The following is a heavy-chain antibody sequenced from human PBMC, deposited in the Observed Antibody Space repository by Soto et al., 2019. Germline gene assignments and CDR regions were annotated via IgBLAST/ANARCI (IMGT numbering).Heavy chain of an antibody. D-gene: IGHD3-10*01. V-gene: IGHV4-31*11. J-gene: IGHJ4*02. Sequence: SETLSLTCAVSGDSIRSGGYYWTWIRQHPGKGLEWIGYIYYSGSTYYNPSLKSRVSISVDTSKNQFSLKLSSVTAADTAVYYCARGLGSGNWDYWGQG. CDR2: IYYSGST. CDR3: ARGLGSGNWDY. CDR1: GDSIRSGGYY.